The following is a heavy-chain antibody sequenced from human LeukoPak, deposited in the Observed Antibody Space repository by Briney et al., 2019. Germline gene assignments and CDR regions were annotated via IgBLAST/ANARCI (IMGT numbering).Heavy chain of an antibody. J-gene: IGHJ4*02. CDR2: ISGSGGST. D-gene: IGHD4-11*01. CDR1: GFTFSSYA. V-gene: IGHV3-23*01. Sequence: GGSLRLSCAASGFTFSSYAMSWVRQAPGEGLEWVSGISGSGGSTYYADSVKGRFTISRDNSKNTLYLQMDSLRAEDMAVYYCAKGLGKATVTPLGYWGQGTLVTVSS. CDR3: AKGLGKATVTPLGY.